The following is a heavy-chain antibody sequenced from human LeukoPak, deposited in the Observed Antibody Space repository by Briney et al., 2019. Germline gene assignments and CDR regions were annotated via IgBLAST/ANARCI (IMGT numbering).Heavy chain of an antibody. CDR2: ISYDGSNK. D-gene: IGHD1-26*01. Sequence: GGSLRLSCAASGFTFSSYAMHWVRQAPGKGLEWVAVISYDGSNKYYADSVKGRFTISRDNSKNTLYLQMNSLRAEDTAVYYCARDGGGQWEPTYYFDYWGQGTLVTVSS. V-gene: IGHV3-30-3*01. CDR3: ARDGGGQWEPTYYFDY. J-gene: IGHJ4*02. CDR1: GFTFSSYA.